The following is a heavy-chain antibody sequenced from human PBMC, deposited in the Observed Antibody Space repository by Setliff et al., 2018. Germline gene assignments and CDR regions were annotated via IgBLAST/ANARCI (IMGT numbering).Heavy chain of an antibody. CDR2: ISGSGTYT. Sequence: GRSMRLSCAASGFTFSNFGMNWVRQAPGKGLEWVSSISGSGTYTYTADSVKGRFTISRDNAKNSLYLQRNSLRAEDTAVYFCARHNTHLQPNDYWGQGTLVTVSS. J-gene: IGHJ4*02. CDR1: GFTFSNFG. D-gene: IGHD1-1*01. CDR3: ARHNTHLQPNDY. V-gene: IGHV3-21*01.